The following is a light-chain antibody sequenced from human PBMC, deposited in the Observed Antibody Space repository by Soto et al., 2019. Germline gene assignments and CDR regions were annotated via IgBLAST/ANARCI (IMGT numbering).Light chain of an antibody. CDR2: APS. V-gene: IGKV1-9*01. J-gene: IGKJ4*01. Sequence: DIQLTQSPSFLSASVGNRVTTTCRASRGISSSLAWYQQKPGKAPKLLIYAPSTLQSRVPSRFGGSGSGTEFTLTISGLQDEDFATYYCQQLNDYPLTFGGGTKVDIK. CDR3: QQLNDYPLT. CDR1: RGISSS.